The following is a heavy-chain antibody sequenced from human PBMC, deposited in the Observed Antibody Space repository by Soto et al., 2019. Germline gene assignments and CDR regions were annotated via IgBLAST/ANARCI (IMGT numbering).Heavy chain of an antibody. CDR2: ISGYNGNT. D-gene: IGHD3-22*01. J-gene: IGHJ5*02. CDR1: GYTFTSYR. Sequence: QVQLVQSGGEVKKPGASVKVSCKASGYTFTSYRIAWVRQAPGQGLEWMGWISGYNGNTKYAQSIQGRVTMNTDTSTCTAYMDLRSLTSDDTAVYYCVRLLLNCQDSGAYYGWFDTWGQGTLVTVSS. CDR3: VRLLLNCQDSGAYYGWFDT. V-gene: IGHV1-18*04.